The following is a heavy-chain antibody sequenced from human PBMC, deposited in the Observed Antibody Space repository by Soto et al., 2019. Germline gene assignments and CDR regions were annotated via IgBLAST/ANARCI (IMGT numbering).Heavy chain of an antibody. CDR3: ARERGDYVWGSYRLYGMDV. CDR1: GGSISSSHW. Sequence: QVQLQESGPGLVKPSGTLSLTCAVSGGSISSSHWWSWVRQPPGKGLEWIGEIYHSGSTNYNPSLRSRVTISVDKSKNQSSLNLTSVTAADTAVYYCARERGDYVWGSYRLYGMDVWGQGTTVTVSS. CDR2: IYHSGST. D-gene: IGHD3-16*02. V-gene: IGHV4-4*02. J-gene: IGHJ6*02.